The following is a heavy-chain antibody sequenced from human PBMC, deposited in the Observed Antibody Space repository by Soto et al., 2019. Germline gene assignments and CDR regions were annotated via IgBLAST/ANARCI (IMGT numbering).Heavy chain of an antibody. CDR1: GGTFSSYA. D-gene: IGHD2-21*02. Sequence: ASVKVSCKASGGTFSSYAISWVRQAPGQGLEWMGGIIPIFGTANYAQKFQGRVTITADESTSTAYMELSSLRSEDTAVYYCARGGSIVVVTAISYYFDYWGQGTLVTVSS. CDR3: ARGGSIVVVTAISYYFDY. CDR2: IIPIFGTA. J-gene: IGHJ4*02. V-gene: IGHV1-69*13.